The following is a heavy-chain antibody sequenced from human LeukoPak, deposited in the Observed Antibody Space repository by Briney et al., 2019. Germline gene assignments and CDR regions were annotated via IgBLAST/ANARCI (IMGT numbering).Heavy chain of an antibody. Sequence: VASVKVSCKASGYTFTSYYMHWVRQAPGQGLEWMGGIIPIFGTANYAQKFQGRVTITADKSTSTAYMELSSLRSEDTAVYYCARVQGDYYYYYMDVWGKGTTVTVSS. CDR2: IIPIFGTA. J-gene: IGHJ6*03. V-gene: IGHV1-69*06. CDR3: ARVQGDYYYYYMDV. CDR1: GYTFTSYY.